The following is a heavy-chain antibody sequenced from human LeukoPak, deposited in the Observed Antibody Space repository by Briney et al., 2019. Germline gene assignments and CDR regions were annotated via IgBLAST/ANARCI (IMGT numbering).Heavy chain of an antibody. Sequence: GRSLRLPCAASGFTFDDYAMHWVRQAPGKGLEWVSSISWNSGTLGYADSVKGRFTISRDNAKNSLYLQMNSLRAEDMAFYYCAKAGCSSTSCYANYWGQGTLVTVSS. CDR1: GFTFDDYA. V-gene: IGHV3-9*03. J-gene: IGHJ4*02. CDR2: ISWNSGTL. D-gene: IGHD2-2*01. CDR3: AKAGCSSTSCYANY.